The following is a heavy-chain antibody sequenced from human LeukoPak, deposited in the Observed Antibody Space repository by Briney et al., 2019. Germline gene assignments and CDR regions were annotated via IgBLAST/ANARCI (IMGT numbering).Heavy chain of an antibody. CDR2: ISWNSGSI. CDR3: AKDRGLTGTLHYMDV. Sequence: PGGSLRLSCAVSGFTFDDYAMHWVRQAPGKGLEWVSGISWNSGSIGYADSVKGRFTISRDNAKNSLYLQMNSLRAEDMALYYCAKDRGLTGTLHYMDVWGKGTTVTVSS. J-gene: IGHJ6*03. CDR1: GFTFDDYA. V-gene: IGHV3-9*03. D-gene: IGHD1/OR15-1a*01.